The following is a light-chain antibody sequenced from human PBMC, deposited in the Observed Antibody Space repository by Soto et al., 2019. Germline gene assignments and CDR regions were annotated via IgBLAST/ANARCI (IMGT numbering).Light chain of an antibody. CDR1: SSDVGGYNY. J-gene: IGLJ1*01. CDR2: EVS. V-gene: IGLV2-8*01. Sequence: ALTQPPSASGSPGQSVTISCTGTSSDVGGYNYVSWYQQHPGKAPKLMIYEVSKRPSGVPDRFSGSKSGNTASLTVSGLQAEDEADYYCSSYAGSTPYVFGTGTKVTVL. CDR3: SSYAGSTPYV.